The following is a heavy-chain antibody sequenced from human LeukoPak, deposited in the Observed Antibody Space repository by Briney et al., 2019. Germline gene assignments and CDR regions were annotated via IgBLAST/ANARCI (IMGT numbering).Heavy chain of an antibody. D-gene: IGHD6-19*01. Sequence: ALVKVSCKASGYTFTGYYMHWVRQAPGQGLEWMGWINPNSGGTNYAQKFQGRVTMTRDTSISTAYMELSRLRSDDTAVYYCARAYSSGWSRYFDYWGQGTLVTVSS. CDR1: GYTFTGYY. V-gene: IGHV1-2*02. CDR2: INPNSGGT. J-gene: IGHJ4*02. CDR3: ARAYSSGWSRYFDY.